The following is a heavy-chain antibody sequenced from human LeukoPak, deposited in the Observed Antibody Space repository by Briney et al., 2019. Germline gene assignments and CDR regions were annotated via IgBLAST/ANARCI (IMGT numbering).Heavy chain of an antibody. CDR1: GYTFTGYY. Sequence: ASVRVSCTSSGYTFTGYYMHWVRQAPGQRREWMGWINPNSGGTNYAKKCQGRVTMTRDTSISSAYMELSRLRSDDTAVYYCARHYYGSGSYSFLGVDWFDPWGQGTLVTVSS. CDR2: INPNSGGT. CDR3: ARHYYGSGSYSFLGVDWFDP. J-gene: IGHJ5*02. V-gene: IGHV1-2*02. D-gene: IGHD3-10*01.